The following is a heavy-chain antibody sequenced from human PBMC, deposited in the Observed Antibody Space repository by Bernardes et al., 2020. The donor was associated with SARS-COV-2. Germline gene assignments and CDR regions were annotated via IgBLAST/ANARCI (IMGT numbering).Heavy chain of an antibody. D-gene: IGHD2-21*02. V-gene: IGHV3-53*04. CDR1: GFTVGSSY. J-gene: IGHJ4*02. CDR3: ASGPYDRDETAYSAIDY. Sequence: GGSLRLSCAASGFTVGSSYMSWVRQAPGKGLDWVSVISSGGNTYYTDSVKGRFTISRHISENTLDLHMNSLISDDTAVYYCASGPYDRDETAYSAIDYWGQGILVSVSS. CDR2: ISSGGNT.